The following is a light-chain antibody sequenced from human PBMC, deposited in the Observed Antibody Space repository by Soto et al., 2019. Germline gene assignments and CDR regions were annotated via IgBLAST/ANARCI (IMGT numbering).Light chain of an antibody. Sequence: QSVLTQPPSVSGAPGQRVTISCTGSSSNIGAGYDVHWYQQLPGTAPKLLIYGNSNRPSGVPDRFSGSKSGTSASLAITGLQAEDDADYYCQSYDSSLRGSYVFGTGTKLTVL. CDR1: SSNIGAGYD. V-gene: IGLV1-40*01. CDR3: QSYDSSLRGSYV. CDR2: GNS. J-gene: IGLJ1*01.